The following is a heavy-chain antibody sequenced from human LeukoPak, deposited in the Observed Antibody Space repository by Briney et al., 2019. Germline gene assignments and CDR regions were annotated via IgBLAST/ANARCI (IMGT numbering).Heavy chain of an antibody. Sequence: GGSLRLSCAASGFTFSSYSFNWVRQVPGKGLEWVSSISSSSSYIYYADSVKGRFTISRDNAKNSLYLQMNSLRAEDTAVYYCARDRYGDYNFDYWGQGTLVTVSS. CDR2: ISSSSSYI. J-gene: IGHJ4*02. CDR1: GFTFSSYS. CDR3: ARDRYGDYNFDY. D-gene: IGHD4-17*01. V-gene: IGHV3-21*01.